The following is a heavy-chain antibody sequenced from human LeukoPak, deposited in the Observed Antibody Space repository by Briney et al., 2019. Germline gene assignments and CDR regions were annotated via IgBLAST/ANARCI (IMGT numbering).Heavy chain of an antibody. CDR2: INHSGST. CDR1: GFTFSSYD. CDR3: ARRSDYYGSGSYYKVFWFDP. D-gene: IGHD3-10*01. J-gene: IGHJ5*02. Sequence: PGGSLRLSCAASGFTFSSYDMSWIRQPPGKGLEWIGEINHSGSTNYNPSLKSRVTISVDTSKNQFSLKLSSVTAADTAVYYCARRSDYYGSGSYYKVFWFDPWGQGTLVTVSS. V-gene: IGHV4-34*01.